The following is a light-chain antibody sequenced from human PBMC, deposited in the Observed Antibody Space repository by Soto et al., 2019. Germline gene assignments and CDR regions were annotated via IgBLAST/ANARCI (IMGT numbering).Light chain of an antibody. CDR2: GAS. CDR1: QSVLYSSNNENY. V-gene: IGKV4-1*01. Sequence: DIVMTQSPDSLAVSLGERATINCKSSQSVLYSSNNENYLAWYQQKPGQPPKLLIYGASTRESGVPDRFSGGGSGTDFTLTISSLQAEDVAVYYCQQYYTTLTFDGGTKVEIK. J-gene: IGKJ4*01. CDR3: QQYYTTLT.